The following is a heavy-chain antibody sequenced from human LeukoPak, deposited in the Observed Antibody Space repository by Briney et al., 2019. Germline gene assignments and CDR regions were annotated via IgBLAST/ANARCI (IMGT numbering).Heavy chain of an antibody. Sequence: ASVKVSCKASGYTFTGYYMHWVRQAPGQGLEWMGWINPNSGGTNYAQKFQGRVTMTRDTSISTAYMELSRLRSDDTAVYYCARLFCSGGHCYPKMIDYWGQGALVTVSS. CDR2: INPNSGGT. J-gene: IGHJ4*02. CDR1: GYTFTGYY. CDR3: ARLFCSGGHCYPKMIDY. D-gene: IGHD2-21*01. V-gene: IGHV1-2*02.